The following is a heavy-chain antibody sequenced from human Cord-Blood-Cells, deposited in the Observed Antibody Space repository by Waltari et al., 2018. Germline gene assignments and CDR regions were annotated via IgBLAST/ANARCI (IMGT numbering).Heavy chain of an antibody. CDR3: ARDGGLQYYYYGMDV. CDR2: ISSSSSYI. V-gene: IGHV3-21*01. J-gene: IGHJ6*02. Sequence: EVQLVESGGGLVKPGGSLRLSCAASGFTFSSYSMTWVRPAPGKGLEWVSSISSSSSYIYYADSVKGRFTISRDNAKNSLYLQMNSLRAEDTAVYYCARDGGLQYYYYGMDVWGQGTTVTVSS. D-gene: IGHD3-16*01. CDR1: GFTFSSYS.